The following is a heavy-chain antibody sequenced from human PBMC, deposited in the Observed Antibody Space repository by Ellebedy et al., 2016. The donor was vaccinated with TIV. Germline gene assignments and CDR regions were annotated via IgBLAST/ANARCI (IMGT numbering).Heavy chain of an antibody. CDR2: ISHTGSRT. CDR1: GFTFNSYA. V-gene: IGHV3-23*01. CDR3: AKGRGGGSDSSAPRYYFDS. J-gene: IGHJ4*02. Sequence: GESLKISCAASGFTFNSYAMSWVRQDPGTGLEWVSTISHTGSRTYYANSVEGRFIISRDNSKRTLYLQMNSLRAEDTAVYYCAKGRGGGSDSSAPRYYFDSWGLGTLVTVSS. D-gene: IGHD6-19*01.